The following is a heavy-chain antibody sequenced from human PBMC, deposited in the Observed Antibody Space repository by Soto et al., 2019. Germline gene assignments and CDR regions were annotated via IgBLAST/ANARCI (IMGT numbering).Heavy chain of an antibody. V-gene: IGHV4-4*07. Sequence: SETLSLTFTVSGGSINNFSWSWLRQPAGKGLEWIGRIFGNGGTKYSPSFKSRVTMSMDTSTHQFSLRLMSVTATDTAVYFCARDQGVVITADSWFDPWGQGTLVTVSS. D-gene: IGHD3-16*01. CDR3: ARDQGVVITADSWFDP. J-gene: IGHJ5*02. CDR2: IFGNGGT. CDR1: GGSINNFS.